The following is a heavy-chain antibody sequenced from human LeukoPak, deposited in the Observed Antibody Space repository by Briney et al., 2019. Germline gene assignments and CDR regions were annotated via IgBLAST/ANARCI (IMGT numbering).Heavy chain of an antibody. D-gene: IGHD5-12*01. CDR2: IYYSGST. V-gene: IGHV4-30-4*01. CDR1: GGSISSGDYY. J-gene: IGHJ4*02. CDR3: ARGAYSGYDYWGGPGYGY. Sequence: PSQTLSLTCTVPGGSISSGDYYWSWIRQPPGKGLEWIGYIYYSGSTYYNPSLKSRVTISVDTSKNQFSLKLSSVTAADTAVYYCARGAYSGYDYWGGPGYGYWGQGTLVTVSS.